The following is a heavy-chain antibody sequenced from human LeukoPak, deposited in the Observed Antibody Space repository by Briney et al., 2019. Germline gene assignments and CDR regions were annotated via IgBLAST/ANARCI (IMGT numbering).Heavy chain of an antibody. V-gene: IGHV3-74*01. J-gene: IGHJ4*02. CDR2: TNLHGTAV. CDR3: ASAYTYVRLGDH. CDR1: GLSFSNYW. Sequence: GGSLRLSCAVSGLSFSNYWMHWVRQAPGKGLVWVARTNLHGTAVDYADPVKGRFTISRDNSKNMLFLQMNSLRVENTAVYYCASAYTYVRLGDHWGQGTLVTVSP. D-gene: IGHD3-10*02.